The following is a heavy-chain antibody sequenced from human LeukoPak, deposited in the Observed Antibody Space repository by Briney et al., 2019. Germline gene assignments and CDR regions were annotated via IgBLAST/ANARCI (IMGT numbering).Heavy chain of an antibody. Sequence: PGGSLRLSCAASGFTFSSYGMHWVRQAPGKGLEWVAVISYDGSNKYYADSVKGRFTISRDNSKNTLYLQMNSLRAEDTAVYYCAKDRGRGTVGATCFDYWGQGTLVTVSS. J-gene: IGHJ4*02. CDR1: GFTFSSYG. V-gene: IGHV3-30*18. CDR2: ISYDGSNK. D-gene: IGHD1-26*01. CDR3: AKDRGRGTVGATCFDY.